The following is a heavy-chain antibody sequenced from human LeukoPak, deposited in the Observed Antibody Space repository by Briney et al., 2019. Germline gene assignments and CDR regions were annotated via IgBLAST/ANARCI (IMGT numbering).Heavy chain of an antibody. CDR1: GGSISSSSYY. D-gene: IGHD2-21*02. V-gene: IGHV4-39*01. CDR2: IYYSGST. J-gene: IGHJ4*02. CDR3: ARGYCSGDCFTLFDY. Sequence: PSETLSLTCTVSGGSISSSSYYWGWIRQPPGKGLEWIGSIYYSGSTYYNPSLKSRVTISVDTSKNQFSLKLSSVTAADTAVYYCARGYCSGDCFTLFDYWGQGTLVTVSS.